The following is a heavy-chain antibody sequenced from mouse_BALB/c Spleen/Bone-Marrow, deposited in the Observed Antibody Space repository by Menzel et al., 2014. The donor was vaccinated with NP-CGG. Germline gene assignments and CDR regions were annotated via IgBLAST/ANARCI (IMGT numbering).Heavy chain of an antibody. D-gene: IGHD1-1*01. CDR2: IDPANGNT. V-gene: IGHV14-3*02. J-gene: IGHJ3*01. CDR3: ANCYYVSSLFAY. CDR1: GFNIKDTY. Sequence: EVKLEESGAELVKPGASVKLSFTASGFNIKDTYMHWVKQRPEQGLAWIGRIDPANGNTKYDPKFQGKATITADTSYNTAYLQLSSLTSEDNAVYYCANCYYVSSLFAYWGQGTLVTVSA.